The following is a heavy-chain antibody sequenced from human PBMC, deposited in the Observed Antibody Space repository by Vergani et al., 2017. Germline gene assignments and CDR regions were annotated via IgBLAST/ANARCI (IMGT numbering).Heavy chain of an antibody. CDR3: AKAQTVLFFGEAIFDS. D-gene: IGHD3-10*01. CDR2: ISWNSGRT. CDR1: GFTFDDYD. Sequence: EVQLVESGGGLVQPGRSLRLSCAASGFTFDDYDMHWVRQVPGKGLEWVSGISWNSGRTDYADSVKGRFTISRDTAKNSLYLQMNSLRAEDTALYYCAKAQTVLFFGEAIFDSWGQGTLVTVSS. V-gene: IGHV3-9*01. J-gene: IGHJ4*02.